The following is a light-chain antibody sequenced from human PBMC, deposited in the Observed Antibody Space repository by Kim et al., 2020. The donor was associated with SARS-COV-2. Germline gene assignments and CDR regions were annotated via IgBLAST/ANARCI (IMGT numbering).Light chain of an antibody. CDR1: QGIASW. CDR3: QQSYNIPIT. V-gene: IGKV1-12*01. Sequence: DVQMTQSPSSVSASVGARVTITCRASQGIASWLAWYQQKPGKAPRLLIYAASALQHGVPSRFSGSGSGTEFTLTISSLQPEDSATYYYQQSYNIPITFGQGTRLEIK. CDR2: AAS. J-gene: IGKJ5*01.